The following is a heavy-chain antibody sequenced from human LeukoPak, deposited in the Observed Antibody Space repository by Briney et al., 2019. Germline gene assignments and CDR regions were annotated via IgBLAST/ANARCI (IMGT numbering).Heavy chain of an antibody. J-gene: IGHJ4*02. V-gene: IGHV1-8*03. Sequence: GSSVKVSCKASGGTFSSYAISWVRQATGQGLEWMGWMNPNSGNTGYAQKFQGRVTITRNTSISTAYMELSSLRSEDTAVYYCARGRDYWGQGTLVTVSS. CDR1: GGTFSSYA. CDR3: ARGRDY. CDR2: MNPNSGNT.